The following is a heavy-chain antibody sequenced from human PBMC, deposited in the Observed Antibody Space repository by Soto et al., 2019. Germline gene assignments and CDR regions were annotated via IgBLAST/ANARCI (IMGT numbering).Heavy chain of an antibody. CDR1: GFTFSSYA. V-gene: IGHV3-23*01. CDR2: ISGSGGST. Sequence: EVQLLESGGGLIQPGGSLRLSCAASGFTFSSYAMSWVRQAPGKGLEWVSAISGSGGSTYDADSVKGRFTISRDNSKNTLYLQMNSLRAEDTAVYYCAKERAYSSGWYTGDHWGQGTLVTVSS. J-gene: IGHJ4*02. CDR3: AKERAYSSGWYTGDH. D-gene: IGHD6-19*01.